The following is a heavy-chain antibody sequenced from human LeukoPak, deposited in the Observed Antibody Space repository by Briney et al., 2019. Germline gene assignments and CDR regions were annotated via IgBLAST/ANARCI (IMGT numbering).Heavy chain of an antibody. D-gene: IGHD3-22*01. CDR1: GGSISSYY. J-gene: IGHJ4*02. CDR2: IYYSGST. Sequence: SETLSLTCTVSGGSISSYYWSWIRQPPGKGLEWIGYIYYSGSTNYNPSLKSRVTISVDTSKNQFSLKLSSVTAADTAVYYCASGIDSSGYYPGDYRGQGTLVTVSS. CDR3: ASGIDSSGYYPGDY. V-gene: IGHV4-59*01.